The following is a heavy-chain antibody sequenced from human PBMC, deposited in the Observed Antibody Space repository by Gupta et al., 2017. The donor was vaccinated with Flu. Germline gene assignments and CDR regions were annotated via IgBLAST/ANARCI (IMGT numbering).Heavy chain of an antibody. CDR2: ISYDGSNK. V-gene: IGHV3-30*18. CDR3: AKDWGHYYDSSGYDY. Sequence: QVQLVESGGGVVQPGRSLRLSCAASGFTFSSYGMHWVRQAPGKGLEWVAVISYDGSNKYYADSVKGRFTISRDNSKNTLYLQMNSLRAEDTAVYYCAKDWGHYYDSSGYDYWGQGTLVTVSS. D-gene: IGHD3-22*01. CDR1: GFTFSSYG. J-gene: IGHJ4*02.